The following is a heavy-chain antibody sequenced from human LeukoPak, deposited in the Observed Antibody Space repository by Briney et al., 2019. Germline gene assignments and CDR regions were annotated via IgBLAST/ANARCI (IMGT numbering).Heavy chain of an antibody. CDR1: GFTFNTNA. Sequence: GGSLRLSCAASGFTFNTNAMSWVRQAPGKGLEWVSAISGRTGGTYYADSVKGRFTISRDNSKNTLYLQMNSLRAEDTALYYCAKKYCSGGVCYPPSFDYWGRGTLVIVSS. D-gene: IGHD2-8*02. J-gene: IGHJ4*02. CDR2: ISGRTGGT. CDR3: AKKYCSGGVCYPPSFDY. V-gene: IGHV3-23*01.